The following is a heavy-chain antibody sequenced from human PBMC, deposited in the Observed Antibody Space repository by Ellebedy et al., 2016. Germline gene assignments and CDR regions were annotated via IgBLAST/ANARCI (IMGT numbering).Heavy chain of an antibody. V-gene: IGHV1-2*02. J-gene: IGHJ5*02. D-gene: IGHD5-18*01. CDR3: ARGGYSYGLNWFDP. Sequence: ASVKVSCXASGYTFTGYNMHWVRQAPGQGLEWMGWINPNSGGTNYAQKFQGRVTMTRDTSISTAYMELSRLRSDDTAVYYCARGGYSYGLNWFDPWGQGTLVTVSS. CDR2: INPNSGGT. CDR1: GYTFTGYN.